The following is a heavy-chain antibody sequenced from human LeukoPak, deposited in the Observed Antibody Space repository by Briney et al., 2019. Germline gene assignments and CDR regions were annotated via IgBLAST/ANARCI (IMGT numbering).Heavy chain of an antibody. J-gene: IGHJ5*02. CDR2: IHYTGRT. CDR1: GASINTTNFY. V-gene: IGHV4-39*01. D-gene: IGHD3-10*01. CDR3: ARQGSMTRGGYWLDP. Sequence: SATLSLTCTVSGASINTTNFYWAWIRQPPGKGLESIGNIHYTGRTYSNASLNSRVTISVDTSKNQFSLKLTSVSAADTAVYYCARQGSMTRGGYWLDPWGRGTLVIVSS.